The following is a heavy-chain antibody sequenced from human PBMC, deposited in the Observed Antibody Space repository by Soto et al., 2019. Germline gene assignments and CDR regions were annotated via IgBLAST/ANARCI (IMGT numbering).Heavy chain of an antibody. CDR2: INHSGST. Sequence: SETLSLTCAVYGGSFSGYYWSWIRQPPGKGLKWIGEINHSGSTNYNPSLKSRVTISVDTSKNQFSLKLSSVTAADTAVYYCARVGYYDSSGYPRKGRFDYWGQGTLVTVSS. J-gene: IGHJ4*02. V-gene: IGHV4-34*01. CDR3: ARVGYYDSSGYPRKGRFDY. CDR1: GGSFSGYY. D-gene: IGHD3-22*01.